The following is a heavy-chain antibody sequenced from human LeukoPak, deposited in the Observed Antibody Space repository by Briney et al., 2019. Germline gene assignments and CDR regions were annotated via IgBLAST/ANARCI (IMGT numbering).Heavy chain of an antibody. D-gene: IGHD3-10*01. J-gene: IGHJ4*02. V-gene: IGHV4-59*11. Sequence: SETLSLTCNVSGVSISTHYWSWIRQSPGKGMEWIGYIYHNGITNYNTSLKSRVTISIDTSKNEFSLKLTSVIAADTAVYFCAREANYYGSGSYFEGTFDYWGQGSLVTVSS. CDR3: AREANYYGSGSYFEGTFDY. CDR2: IYHNGIT. CDR1: GVSISTHY.